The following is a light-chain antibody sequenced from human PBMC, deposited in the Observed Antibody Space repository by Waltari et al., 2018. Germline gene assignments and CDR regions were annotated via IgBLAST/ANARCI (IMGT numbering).Light chain of an antibody. Sequence: DTQMTQSPSSLSASVEERVTITCRARQTIRSDLNWYQQKAGNAPKLLMYAASSWQSGVQSRFSGSGSGTDFTLTISSLQPEDFATYYCQQSYSTPLTFGGGTKVEIK. V-gene: IGKV1-39*01. CDR1: QTIRSD. CDR3: QQSYSTPLT. J-gene: IGKJ4*01. CDR2: AAS.